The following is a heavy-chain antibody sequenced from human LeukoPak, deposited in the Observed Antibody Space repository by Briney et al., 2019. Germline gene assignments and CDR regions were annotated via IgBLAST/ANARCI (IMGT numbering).Heavy chain of an antibody. V-gene: IGHV3-66*01. CDR3: ARDVRFLDQVRGVYYYYGMDV. J-gene: IGHJ6*02. D-gene: IGHD3-3*01. CDR1: GFTFSSYA. CDR2: IYSGGST. Sequence: GGSLRLSCAASGFTFSSYAMSWVRQAPGKGLEWVSVIYSGGSTYYADSVKGRFTISRDNSKNTLYLQMNSLRAEDTAVYYCARDVRFLDQVRGVYYYYGMDVWGQGTTVTVSS.